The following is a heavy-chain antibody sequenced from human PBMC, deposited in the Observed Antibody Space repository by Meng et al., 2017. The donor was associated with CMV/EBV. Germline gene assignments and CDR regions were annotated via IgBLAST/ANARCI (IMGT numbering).Heavy chain of an antibody. CDR2: IYYSGST. V-gene: IGHV4-39*07. CDR3: ARNWQTNWFDP. J-gene: IGHJ5*02. CDR1: GGSISSSSYY. Sequence: SETLSLTCTVSGGSISSSSYYWGWIRQPPGKGLEWIGSIYYSGSTYYNPSLKSRVTISVDTSKNQFSLKLSSVTAADTAVYYCARNWQTNWFDPWGQGTLVTVSS.